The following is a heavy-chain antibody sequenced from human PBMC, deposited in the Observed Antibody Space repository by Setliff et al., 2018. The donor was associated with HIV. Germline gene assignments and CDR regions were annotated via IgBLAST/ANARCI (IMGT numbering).Heavy chain of an antibody. V-gene: IGHV4-59*01. CDR3: ARTPSRGGFDY. CDR1: GGSINSYF. CDR2: IYYTGST. D-gene: IGHD3-16*01. Sequence: SETLSLTCTVSGGSINSYFWSWIRQPPGKGLEGIAYIYYTGSTNYNPSLKSRVTISLDTSKNQFSLNVNSVTAADTAVYYCARTPSRGGFDYWGQGTLVTVSS. J-gene: IGHJ4*02.